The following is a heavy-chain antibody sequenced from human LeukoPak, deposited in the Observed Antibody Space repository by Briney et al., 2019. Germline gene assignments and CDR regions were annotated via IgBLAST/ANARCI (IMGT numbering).Heavy chain of an antibody. Sequence: GGSLRLSCAASGFTFSTYWMSWVRQAPGKGLEWVANIKQDGSEKYYVDSVKGRFTISRDNAKNSLYLQMNSLRAEDTAVYYCARSSGYCSGGSCYRDYWCQGTLVTVSS. CDR3: ARSSGYCSGGSCYRDY. CDR1: GFTFSTYW. D-gene: IGHD2-15*01. CDR2: IKQDGSEK. V-gene: IGHV3-7*05. J-gene: IGHJ4*02.